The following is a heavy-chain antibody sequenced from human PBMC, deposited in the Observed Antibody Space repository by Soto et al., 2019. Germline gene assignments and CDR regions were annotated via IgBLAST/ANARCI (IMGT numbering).Heavy chain of an antibody. D-gene: IGHD6-6*01. CDR2: IKSRTDGGTT. CDR3: TTSPGSIAARRGYYYYGMDV. Sequence: VGSLRLSCAASGFTFSNAWMSWVRQAPGKGLEWVGRIKSRTDGGTTDYAAPVKGRFTISRDDSKNTLYLQMNSLKTEDTAVYYCTTSPGSIAARRGYYYYGMDVWGQGTTVTVSS. J-gene: IGHJ6*02. V-gene: IGHV3-15*01. CDR1: GFTFSNAW.